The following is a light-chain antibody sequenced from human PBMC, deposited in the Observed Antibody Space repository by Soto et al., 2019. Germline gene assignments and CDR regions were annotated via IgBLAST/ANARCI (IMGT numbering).Light chain of an antibody. CDR2: HVT. CDR1: SSDIGHYDY. CDR3: CSLTTSHTYV. Sequence: QSVLTQPASVSVSPGQSITISCTGTSSDIGHYDYVSWYQQHPGKAPKLMIYHVTYRPSGVSNRYSGSKSGNSDSLTISGLQADDEADYYCCSLTTSHTYVFGSGTKLTVL. J-gene: IGLJ1*01. V-gene: IGLV2-14*03.